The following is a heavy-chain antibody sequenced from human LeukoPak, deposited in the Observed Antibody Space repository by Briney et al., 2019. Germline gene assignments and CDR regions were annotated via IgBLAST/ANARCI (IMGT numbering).Heavy chain of an antibody. J-gene: IGHJ4*02. CDR1: GGSVSSGSYY. CDR2: IYYSGST. V-gene: IGHV4-61*01. Sequence: SETLSLTCTVSGGSVSSGSYYWSWIRQPPGKGREWIGYIYYSGSTNYNPSLKSRGTISVGTSKNQFSLQLGSVPAADTAVYYCASQQWLVTRPFDYWGQGTLVTVSS. CDR3: ASQQWLVTRPFDY. D-gene: IGHD6-19*01.